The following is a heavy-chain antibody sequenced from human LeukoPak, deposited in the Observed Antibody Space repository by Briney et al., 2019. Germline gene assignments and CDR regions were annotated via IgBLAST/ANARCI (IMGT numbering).Heavy chain of an antibody. J-gene: IGHJ4*02. CDR2: INPNSGGT. Sequence: ASVKVSCKASGYTFTGYYMHWERQAPGQGLEWMGWINPNSGGTNYAQKFQGWVTMTRDTSISTAYMELSRLRSDDTAVYYCARESMGVTMVRGVRYYFDYWGQGTLVTVSS. CDR1: GYTFTGYY. CDR3: ARESMGVTMVRGVRYYFDY. V-gene: IGHV1-2*04. D-gene: IGHD3-10*01.